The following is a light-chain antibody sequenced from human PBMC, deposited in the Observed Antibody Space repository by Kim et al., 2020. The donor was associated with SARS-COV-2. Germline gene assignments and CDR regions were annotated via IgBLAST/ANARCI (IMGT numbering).Light chain of an antibody. J-gene: IGKJ1*01. CDR3: QQYNNWPQT. CDR1: QSVSSS. CDR2: GAS. V-gene: IGKV3-15*01. Sequence: EIVMTQSPATLSVSPGERATLSCRASQSVSSSLAWYQQKPGQAPRLLIYGASTRATGIPARFSASGSGTEFTLTISSLQSEDFAVYYCQQYNNWPQTFGQGTKVDIK.